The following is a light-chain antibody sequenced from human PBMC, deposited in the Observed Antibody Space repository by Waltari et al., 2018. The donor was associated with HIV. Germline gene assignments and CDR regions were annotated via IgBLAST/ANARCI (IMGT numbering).Light chain of an antibody. CDR3: QVWDSSSDHVV. J-gene: IGLJ2*01. CDR1: NIGSKS. V-gene: IGLV3-21*04. Sequence: SYVLTQPPSVSVAPGKTARITCGGNNIGSKSVHWYQQKPGQAPVLVIYYDSDRPSGIPERFSGSNSGNTATLTISRGEAGDEADYSCQVWDSSSDHVVFGGGTKLTVL. CDR2: YDS.